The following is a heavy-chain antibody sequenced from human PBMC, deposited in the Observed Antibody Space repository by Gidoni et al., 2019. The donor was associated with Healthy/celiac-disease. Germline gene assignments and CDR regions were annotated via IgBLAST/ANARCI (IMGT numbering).Heavy chain of an antibody. CDR1: GFTFSIYA. D-gene: IGHD3-22*01. V-gene: IGHV3-30-3*01. J-gene: IGHJ4*02. Sequence: QVQLVESGGGVVQPGRSLRLSCAASGFTFSIYAMHWVRLAPGKGLEWVAVISYDGSNKYYADSVKGRFTISRDNSKNTLYLQMNSLRAEDTAVYYCAREYYYDSSGYYPFDYWGQGTLVTVSS. CDR3: AREYYYDSSGYYPFDY. CDR2: ISYDGSNK.